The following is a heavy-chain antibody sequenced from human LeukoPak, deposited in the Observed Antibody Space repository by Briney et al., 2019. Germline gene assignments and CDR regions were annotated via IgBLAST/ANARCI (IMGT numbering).Heavy chain of an antibody. CDR3: VSEGAQYEWFGESKDWFDP. Sequence: SETLSLTCTVSGGSISSSSYYWGWIRQPPGKGLEWIGSIYYSGSTYYNPSLKSRVTISVDTSKNQFSLKLSSVTAADTAVYYCVSEGAQYEWFGESKDWFDPWGQGTLVTVSS. CDR2: IYYSGST. V-gene: IGHV4-39*01. CDR1: GGSISSSSYY. D-gene: IGHD3-10*01. J-gene: IGHJ5*02.